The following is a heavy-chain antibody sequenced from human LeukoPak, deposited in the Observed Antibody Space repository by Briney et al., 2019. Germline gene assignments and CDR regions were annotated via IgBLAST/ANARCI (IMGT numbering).Heavy chain of an antibody. J-gene: IGHJ4*02. CDR1: GGSFSGYY. V-gene: IGHV4-34*01. Sequence: PSETLSLTCAVYGGSFSGYYWSWIRQPPGKGLEWIGEINHSGSTNYNPSLKSRVTISIDTSKNQFSLKLSSVTAADTAVYYCARVVGRWLQLDYWGQGTLVTVSS. D-gene: IGHD5-24*01. CDR2: INHSGST. CDR3: ARVVGRWLQLDY.